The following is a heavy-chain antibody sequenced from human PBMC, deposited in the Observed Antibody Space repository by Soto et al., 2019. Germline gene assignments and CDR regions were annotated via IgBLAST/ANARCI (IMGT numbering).Heavy chain of an antibody. J-gene: IGHJ5*02. V-gene: IGHV4-59*08. CDR3: ARQGDTSKTLGFGP. CDR1: GGSISSYY. Sequence: SETLSLTCTVSGGSISSYYWSWIRQPPGKGLEWTGYIYYSGSTNYNPSLKSRVTISVDTSKNQFSLKLSSVTAADTAVYYCARQGDTSKTLGFGPCGQGTLVTVSS. CDR2: IYYSGST. D-gene: IGHD3-16*01.